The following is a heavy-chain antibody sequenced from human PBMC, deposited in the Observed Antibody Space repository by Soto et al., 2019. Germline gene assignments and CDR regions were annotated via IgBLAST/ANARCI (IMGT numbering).Heavy chain of an antibody. V-gene: IGHV3-23*01. CDR2: ISGSGGST. J-gene: IGHJ6*03. Sequence: EVQLLESGGGLVQPGGSLRLSCAASGFTFSSYAMSWVRQAPGKGLEWVSAISGSGGSTYYADSVKGRFTISRDNSKNTLVHQMISLRDEDKTVYYCAKAGGTKYYYYYYYMDVWGKGTTVTVSS. D-gene: IGHD3-16*01. CDR1: GFTFSSYA. CDR3: AKAGGTKYYYYYYYMDV.